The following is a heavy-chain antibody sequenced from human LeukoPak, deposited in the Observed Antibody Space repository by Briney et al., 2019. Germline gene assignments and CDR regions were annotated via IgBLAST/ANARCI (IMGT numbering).Heavy chain of an antibody. J-gene: IGHJ6*03. D-gene: IGHD5-12*01. CDR1: GGSFSGYY. Sequence: SETLSLTCAVYGGSFSGYYWSWIRQPPGKGLEWIGEINHSGSTNYNPSLKSRVTISVDTSKNQFSLKLSSVTPEDTAVYYCARDVRWLRLRSCCYYMDVWGKGTTVTVSS. CDR2: INHSGST. CDR3: ARDVRWLRLRSCCYYMDV. V-gene: IGHV4-34*01.